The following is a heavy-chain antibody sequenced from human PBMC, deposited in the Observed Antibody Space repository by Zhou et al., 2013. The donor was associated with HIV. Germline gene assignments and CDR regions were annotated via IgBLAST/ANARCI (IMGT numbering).Heavy chain of an antibody. Sequence: QVQLVQSGAEVKKPGSSVKVSCKASGGTFSSYAISWVRQAPGQGLEWMGGIIPIFGTANYAQKFQGRVTITTDESTSTAYMELRSLEYRRRRPSVVLTCRREYVPVNRVPLTRFGVTGYPTRNGLPPFTVRVRDRNPVTGSVPVRSPSTPSHPTGPDYG. CDR3: LTCRREYVPVNRVPLTRFGVTGYPTRNGLPPFTVRVRDRNPVTGSVPVRSPSTPSHPTGPDYG. CDR1: GGTFSSYA. D-gene: IGHD3-10*02. V-gene: IGHV1-69*05. J-gene: IGHJ6*01. CDR2: IIPIFGTA.